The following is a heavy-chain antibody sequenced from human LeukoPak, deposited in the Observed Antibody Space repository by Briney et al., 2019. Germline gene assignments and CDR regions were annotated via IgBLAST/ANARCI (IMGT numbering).Heavy chain of an antibody. CDR1: GFTFSSYW. V-gene: IGHV3-7*01. CDR3: ARDLAGHYYGSGSSFDY. CDR2: IREDGSEK. D-gene: IGHD3-10*01. J-gene: IGHJ4*02. Sequence: LGGSLRLSCAASGFTFSSYWMSWVRQAPGKGLEWVANIREDGSEKYYVDSVKGQFTISRDNAKNSLFLQMNSLRAGDTAVYYCARDLAGHYYGSGSSFDYWGQGTLVTVSS.